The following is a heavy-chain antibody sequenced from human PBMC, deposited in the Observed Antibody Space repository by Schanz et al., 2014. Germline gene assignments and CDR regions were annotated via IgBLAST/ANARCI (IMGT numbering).Heavy chain of an antibody. CDR2: ISGSGGST. Sequence: EVQLLESGGGLIQPGGSLRLSCAASGFIFGSSVMAWVRQAPGKGLEWVSAISGSGGSTYYADSVKGRFTISRDNSKNTLYLQMNSLRAEDTAVYYCARELPGVVAFDFWGQGTMVTVSS. CDR3: ARELPGVVAFDF. V-gene: IGHV3-23*01. J-gene: IGHJ3*01. CDR1: GFIFGSSV. D-gene: IGHD7-27*01.